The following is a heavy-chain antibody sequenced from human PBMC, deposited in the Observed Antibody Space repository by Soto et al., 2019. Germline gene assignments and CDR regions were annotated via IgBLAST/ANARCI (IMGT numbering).Heavy chain of an antibody. J-gene: IGHJ6*02. CDR3: ARGLKNYYGMEV. V-gene: IGHV3-74*01. CDR1: GFTFSTYW. Sequence: GSLRLSCAASGFTFSTYWMHWVRQIPGKGLEWVSRVKSDGSNYYADPVKGRFTISRDNAWNTVYLQMNRLRAEDTALYFCARGLKNYYGMEVWGQGTTVTVSS. CDR2: VKSDGSN.